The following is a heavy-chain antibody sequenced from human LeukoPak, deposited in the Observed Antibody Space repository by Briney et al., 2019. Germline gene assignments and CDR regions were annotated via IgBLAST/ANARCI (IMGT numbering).Heavy chain of an antibody. D-gene: IGHD2-21*01. V-gene: IGHV3-53*01. CDR1: GFSVSSKY. CDR3: AKFLRRDAFDI. CDR2: IYSGGDA. J-gene: IGHJ3*02. Sequence: GGSLRLSCAASGFSVSSKYMSWVRQAPGKGLEWVSVIYSGGDAYYADSVKGRFTISRDNSKNTLYLQMNSLRAEDTAVYYCAKFLRRDAFDIWGQGTMVTVSS.